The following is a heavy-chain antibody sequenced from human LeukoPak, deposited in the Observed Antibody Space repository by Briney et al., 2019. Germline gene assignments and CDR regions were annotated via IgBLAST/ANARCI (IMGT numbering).Heavy chain of an antibody. CDR1: GGSISSGSYY. D-gene: IGHD6-19*01. CDR3: ARGGAGAFDI. CDR2: IYTSGSP. J-gene: IGHJ3*02. V-gene: IGHV4-61*02. Sequence: SETLSLTCTVSGGSISSGSYYWSWIRQPAGKGLEWIGRIYTSGSPNYNPSLKSRVTISVDTSKNQFSLKLSSVTAADTAVYYCARGGAGAFDIWGQGTMVTVSS.